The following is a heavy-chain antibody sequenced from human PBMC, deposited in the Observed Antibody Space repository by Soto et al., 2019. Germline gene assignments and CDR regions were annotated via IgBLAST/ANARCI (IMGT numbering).Heavy chain of an antibody. Sequence: EVQLVESGGGLVQPGGSLRLSCAASGFTFSTYSMNWVRQAPGKGLEWVSYISSSSSTIYYADSVKGRFTISRDNAKNSLYLQMNSLRAEDTAMYYCARGPIAFRELLYYWGQGTLVTVSS. J-gene: IGHJ4*02. CDR3: ARGPIAFRELLYY. V-gene: IGHV3-48*01. CDR2: ISSSSSTI. CDR1: GFTFSTYS. D-gene: IGHD3-10*01.